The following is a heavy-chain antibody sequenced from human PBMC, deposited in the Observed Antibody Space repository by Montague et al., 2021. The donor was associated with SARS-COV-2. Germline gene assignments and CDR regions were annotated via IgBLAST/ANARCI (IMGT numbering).Heavy chain of an antibody. CDR2: LLYSVNT. J-gene: IGHJ3*02. CDR1: GGSISSSDYY. CDR3: ARTNYDFWRGHQRGGAFDI. Sequence: SETLSLTCTVSGGSISSSDYYWVWNRPPPGKGLVWIGSLLYSVNTYYXPSLKSRVTISVDTSKNQFSLKLSSVTAADTAVYYCARTNYDFWRGHQRGGAFDIWGQGTMVTVSS. D-gene: IGHD3-3*01. V-gene: IGHV4-39*01.